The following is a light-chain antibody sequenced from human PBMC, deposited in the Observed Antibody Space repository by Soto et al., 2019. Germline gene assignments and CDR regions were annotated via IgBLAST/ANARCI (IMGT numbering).Light chain of an antibody. V-gene: IGLV2-14*03. CDR1: SGDVDSHY. Sequence: QSVLTQPASVSGSPGQSITISCTGTSGDVDSHYVAWYQQHPNKAPKVLIYEGNNRPSGVSDRFSGSKPGNTASLTISGLQAEDEADYYCSSHTPNITLFGGGTKVTVL. CDR3: SSHTPNITL. CDR2: EGN. J-gene: IGLJ2*01.